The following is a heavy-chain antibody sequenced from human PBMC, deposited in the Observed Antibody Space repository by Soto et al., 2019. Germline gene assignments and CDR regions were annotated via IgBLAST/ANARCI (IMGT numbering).Heavy chain of an antibody. CDR2: IYYSGSP. D-gene: IGHD3-22*01. V-gene: IGHV4-59*04. Sequence: SETLSLTCTVSGGSISSYYWSWIRQPPGKGLEWIASIYYSGSPYYNPSLKSRVTMSVDTSKNQFSLKLSSVTAADTALYYCARLLYDSRGYYYFDYWGQGTLVTVSS. CDR1: GGSISSYY. J-gene: IGHJ4*02. CDR3: ARLLYDSRGYYYFDY.